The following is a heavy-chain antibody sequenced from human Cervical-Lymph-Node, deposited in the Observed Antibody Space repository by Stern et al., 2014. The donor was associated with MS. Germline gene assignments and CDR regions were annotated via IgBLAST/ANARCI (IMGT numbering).Heavy chain of an antibody. J-gene: IGHJ4*02. Sequence: EVQLVESGGGLIPPGGSLRLSCAASGFTVSSSYMSWVRQAPGKGLERVSAIHNGGATSYADSGKGRFTISRDNSKNTLYFEMSSLRAEDTAVYYCARVGRGYISGYSFDYWAQGTLVTVSS. CDR3: ARVGRGYISGYSFDY. D-gene: IGHD5-18*01. CDR2: IHNGGAT. V-gene: IGHV3-53*01. CDR1: GFTVSSSY.